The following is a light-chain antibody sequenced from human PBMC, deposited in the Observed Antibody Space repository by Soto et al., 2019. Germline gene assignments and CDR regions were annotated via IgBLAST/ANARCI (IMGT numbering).Light chain of an antibody. Sequence: QSALTQPRSVSGSPGQSVTISCTGTSSDVGNYKYVSWYQQYPGKAPKLMIYDVTERPSGVPDRFSGSKSGNTASLTISGLKADDEADYYCCSYAGSYSWLFGGGTKVTVL. V-gene: IGLV2-11*01. CDR1: SSDVGNYKY. J-gene: IGLJ3*02. CDR2: DVT. CDR3: CSYAGSYSWL.